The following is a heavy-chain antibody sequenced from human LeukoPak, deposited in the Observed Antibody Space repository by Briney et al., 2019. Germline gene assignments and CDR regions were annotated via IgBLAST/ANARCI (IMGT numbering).Heavy chain of an antibody. Sequence: PSQTLSLTCTVSGGSISSGGYYWSWIRQHPGKGLEWIGYIYYSGSTYYSPSLKSRVTISVDTSKNQFSLKLSSVTAADTAVYYCARGGPDDYGDYQNFDYWGQGTLVTVSS. V-gene: IGHV4-31*03. D-gene: IGHD4-17*01. CDR1: GGSISSGGYY. J-gene: IGHJ4*02. CDR3: ARGGPDDYGDYQNFDY. CDR2: IYYSGST.